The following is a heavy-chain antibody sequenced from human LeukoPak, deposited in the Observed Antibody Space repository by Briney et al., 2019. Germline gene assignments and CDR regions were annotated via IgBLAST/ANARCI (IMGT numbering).Heavy chain of an antibody. D-gene: IGHD3-22*01. J-gene: IGHJ4*02. V-gene: IGHV3-21*01. CDR3: AREVSEGFDF. CDR2: FGTRSTSI. CDR1: GFTFSSYT. Sequence: GGSLRLSCAASGFTFSSYTMSWIRQAPGKGLEWVSSFGTRSTSIYHAGSVKGRFAISRDNAKNSLYLQMNSLRAEDTALYYCAREVSEGFDFWGQGTLVTVSS.